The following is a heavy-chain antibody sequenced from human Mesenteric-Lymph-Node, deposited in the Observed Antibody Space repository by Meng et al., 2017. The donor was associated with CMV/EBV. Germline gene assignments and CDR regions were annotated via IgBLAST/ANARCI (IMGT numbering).Heavy chain of an antibody. CDR3: AKARVKIQLWLASLDY. CDR1: GFTFDDYA. J-gene: IGHJ4*02. V-gene: IGHV3-9*01. Sequence: GGSLRLSCAASGFTFDDYAMHWVRQAPGKGLEWVSGISWNSGSIGYADSVKGRFTISRDNAKNSLYLQMNSLRAEDTALYYCAKARVKIQLWLASLDYWGQGTLVTVSS. CDR2: ISWNSGSI. D-gene: IGHD5-18*01.